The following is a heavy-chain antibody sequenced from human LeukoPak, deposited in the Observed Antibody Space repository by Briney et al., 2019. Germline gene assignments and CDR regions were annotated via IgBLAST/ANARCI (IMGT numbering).Heavy chain of an antibody. CDR1: GLTFSTHW. J-gene: IGHJ4*02. V-gene: IGHV3-74*01. D-gene: IGHD1-20*01. CDR3: VSYNWNQPDY. Sequence: PGGSLRLSCAASGLTFSTHWMYWVRQTPGKGLVWVSGINDDGSLTNYADSVKGRFTMPRDNAKNTLFLQMNSLRAEDTALYYCVSYNWNQPDYWGQGSLVTVSS. CDR2: INDDGSLT.